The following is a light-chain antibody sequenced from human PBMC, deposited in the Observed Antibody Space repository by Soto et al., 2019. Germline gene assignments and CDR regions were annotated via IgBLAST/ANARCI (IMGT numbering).Light chain of an antibody. CDR2: EVN. CDR3: SSYGGRSNLV. Sequence: QSVLTQPPSASGSPGQSVTISCTGTSSDVGAYKFVSWYQLHPGKAPKLMIYEVNVRPSGVPDRFSGCKSGNTASLTVSGLQVEDEADYYCSSYGGRSNLVFGGGTKLTVL. J-gene: IGLJ2*01. CDR1: SSDVGAYKF. V-gene: IGLV2-8*01.